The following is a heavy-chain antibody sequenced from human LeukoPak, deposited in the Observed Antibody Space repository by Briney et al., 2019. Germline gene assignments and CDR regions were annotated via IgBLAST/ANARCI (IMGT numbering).Heavy chain of an antibody. CDR2: ISYDGNNK. CDR1: GFTFSSYG. Sequence: GGSLRLSCAASGFTFSSYGMHWVRQAPGKGLEWVAVISYDGNNKYYADSVKGRFTISRDNAKNSLYLQMNSLRAEDTAVYYCARVKGPKRSAGDYWGQGTLVTVSS. V-gene: IGHV3-30*03. J-gene: IGHJ4*02. D-gene: IGHD6-19*01. CDR3: ARVKGPKRSAGDY.